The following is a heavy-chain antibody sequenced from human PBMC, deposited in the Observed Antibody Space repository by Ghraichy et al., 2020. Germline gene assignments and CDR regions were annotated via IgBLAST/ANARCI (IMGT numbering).Heavy chain of an antibody. CDR3: ATKYYGSGSYDAFDI. CDR1: GYTFTGYY. Sequence: ASVKVSCKASGYTFTGYYMHWVRQAPGQGLEWMGWINPNSGGTNYAQKFQGRVTMTRDTSISTAYMELSRLRSDDTAVYYCATKYYGSGSYDAFDIWGQGTMVTVSS. J-gene: IGHJ3*02. V-gene: IGHV1-2*02. D-gene: IGHD3-10*01. CDR2: INPNSGGT.